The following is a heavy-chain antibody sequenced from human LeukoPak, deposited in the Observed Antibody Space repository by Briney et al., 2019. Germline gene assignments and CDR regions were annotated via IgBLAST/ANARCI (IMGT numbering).Heavy chain of an antibody. CDR2: SNPNSGGT. CDR3: ARERLDIVATIDY. CDR1: GYTXTGYY. Sequence: ASVKVSCKASGYTXTGYYMHWVRQAPGQGLEWMGWSNPNSGGTNYAQKFQGRVTMTRDTSISTAYMELSRLRSDDTAVYYCARERLDIVATIDYWGQGTLVTVSS. D-gene: IGHD5-12*01. V-gene: IGHV1-2*02. J-gene: IGHJ4*02.